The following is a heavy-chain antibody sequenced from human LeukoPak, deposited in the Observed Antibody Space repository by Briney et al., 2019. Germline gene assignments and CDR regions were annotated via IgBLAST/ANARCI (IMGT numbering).Heavy chain of an antibody. CDR3: ANGFRFFDY. J-gene: IGHJ4*02. CDR1: GFTFSTYA. V-gene: IGHV3-23*01. Sequence: GGSLRLSCAASGFTFSTYAMSWVRQAPGKGLEWVATISGSATTTYYPDSVKGRFTISRDNSKNTQYLQINSLRVEDTAIYYCANGFRFFDYWGQGTLVTVSS. D-gene: IGHD2-21*01. CDR2: ISGSATTT.